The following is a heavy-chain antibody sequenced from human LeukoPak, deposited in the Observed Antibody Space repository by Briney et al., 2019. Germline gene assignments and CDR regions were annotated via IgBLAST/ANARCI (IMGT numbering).Heavy chain of an antibody. V-gene: IGHV3-33*01. D-gene: IGHD3-10*01. CDR1: GFTFSSYG. J-gene: IGHJ4*02. Sequence: PGGSLRLSCAASGFTFSSYGMHWVRQAPGKGLEWVAVIWYDGSHKYYADSVKGRFTISRDNSKNTLHLQMNSLRAEDTAVYYYARDLLLWFGELSGDSDYWGQGTLVTVSS. CDR2: IWYDGSHK. CDR3: ARDLLLWFGELSGDSDY.